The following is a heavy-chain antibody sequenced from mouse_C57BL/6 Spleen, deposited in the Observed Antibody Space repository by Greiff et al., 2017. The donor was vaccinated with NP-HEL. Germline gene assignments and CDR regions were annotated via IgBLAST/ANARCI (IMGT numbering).Heavy chain of an antibody. V-gene: IGHV5-17*01. CDR2: ISSGSSTI. J-gene: IGHJ1*03. D-gene: IGHD2-4*01. Sequence: EVKVVESGGGLVKPGGSLKLSCAASGFTFSDYGMHWVRQAPEKGLEWVAYISSGSSTIYYADTVKGRFTISRDNAKNTLFLQMTSLRSEDTAMYYCARRRYDYDGWYFDVWGTGTTVTVSS. CDR3: ARRRYDYDGWYFDV. CDR1: GFTFSDYG.